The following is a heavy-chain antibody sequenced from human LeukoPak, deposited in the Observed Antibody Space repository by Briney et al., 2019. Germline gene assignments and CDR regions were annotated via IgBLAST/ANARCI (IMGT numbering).Heavy chain of an antibody. Sequence: PSGTLSLTCGVSGGSVTSTNWWPWVRQPPGKGLEWIGEVHLDGRTNYNPSLKSRLTMSVDLSENHISLKLTSVTAADTAVYYCARAVYSSGWLAYFDYWGQGTLVTVSS. V-gene: IGHV4-4*02. CDR1: GGSVTSTNW. CDR3: ARAVYSSGWLAYFDY. CDR2: VHLDGRT. J-gene: IGHJ4*02. D-gene: IGHD6-19*01.